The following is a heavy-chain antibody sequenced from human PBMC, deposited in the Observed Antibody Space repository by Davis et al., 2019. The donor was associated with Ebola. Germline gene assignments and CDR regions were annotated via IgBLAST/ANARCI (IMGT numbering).Heavy chain of an antibody. Sequence: PGGSLRLSCAASGFTFSSYWMSWVRQAPGKGLEWVANIKQDGSEKYYVDSVKGRFTISRDNAKNSLYLQMNSLRAEDTAVYYCAREPGITAHWYFDLWGRGTLVTVSS. CDR3: AREPGITAHWYFDL. V-gene: IGHV3-7*01. D-gene: IGHD1-14*01. CDR1: GFTFSSYW. J-gene: IGHJ2*01. CDR2: IKQDGSEK.